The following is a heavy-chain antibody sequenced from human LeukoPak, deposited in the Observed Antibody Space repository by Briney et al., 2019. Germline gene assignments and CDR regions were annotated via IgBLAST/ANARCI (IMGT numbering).Heavy chain of an antibody. J-gene: IGHJ4*02. CDR3: AKGTSSLEMANDY. CDR1: GFTFSSYA. Sequence: GGSLRLSCAASGFTFSSYAMHWVRQAPGKGLEWVAVISYDGSNKYYADSVKGRFTISRDNSKNTLYLQMNSLRAEDTAVYYCAKGTSSLEMANDYWGQGTLVTVSS. V-gene: IGHV3-30*04. CDR2: ISYDGSNK. D-gene: IGHD5-24*01.